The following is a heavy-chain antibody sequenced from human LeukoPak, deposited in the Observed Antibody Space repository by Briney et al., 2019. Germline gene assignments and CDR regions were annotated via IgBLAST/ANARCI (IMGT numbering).Heavy chain of an antibody. D-gene: IGHD2-2*01. CDR1: GYNFTDYY. V-gene: IGHV1-2*02. J-gene: IGHJ4*02. CDR3: ARGGDVVVPAAHFDY. Sequence: ASVKVSCKASGYNFTDYYVHWVRQAPGQGLEWMGYITPNSEGTEFAHKFQGRVTMTRDTSIITAYMELSSLRSEDTAVYYCARGGDVVVPAAHFDYWGQGTLVTVSS. CDR2: ITPNSEGT.